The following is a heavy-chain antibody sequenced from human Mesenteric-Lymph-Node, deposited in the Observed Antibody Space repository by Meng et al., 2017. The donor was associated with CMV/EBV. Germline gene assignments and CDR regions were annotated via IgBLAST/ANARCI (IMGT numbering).Heavy chain of an antibody. CDR2: IKQDGSEK. J-gene: IGHJ6*02. Sequence: GGSLRLSCAVSGGSISSSNWWSWVRQPPGKGLEWVANIKQDGSEKYYVDSVKGRFTISRDNAKNSLYLQMNSLRAEDTAVYYCAREGADTAMATTLDYYYYGMDVWGQGTTVTVSS. V-gene: IGHV3-7*01. CDR1: GGSISSSNW. D-gene: IGHD5-18*01. CDR3: AREGADTAMATTLDYYYYGMDV.